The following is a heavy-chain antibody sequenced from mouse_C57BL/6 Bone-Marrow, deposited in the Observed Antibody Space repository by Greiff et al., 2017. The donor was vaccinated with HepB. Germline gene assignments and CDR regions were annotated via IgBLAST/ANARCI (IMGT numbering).Heavy chain of an antibody. Sequence: QVQLQQPGTELVKPGASVKISCKASGYTFPDYYINWVKQRPGQGREWIGWIYPGSGNTKYNEKFKGKATLTVDTSSSTAYMQLSSLTSEDSAVYFCARGKLRRTPHYYAMDYWGQGTSVTVSS. CDR2: IYPGSGNT. CDR1: GYTFPDYY. D-gene: IGHD2-12*01. V-gene: IGHV1-84*01. J-gene: IGHJ4*01. CDR3: ARGKLRRTPHYYAMDY.